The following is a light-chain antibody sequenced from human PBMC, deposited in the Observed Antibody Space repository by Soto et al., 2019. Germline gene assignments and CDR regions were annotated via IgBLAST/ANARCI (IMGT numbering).Light chain of an antibody. J-gene: IGKJ2*01. CDR3: QQYGQAPYT. CDR2: KVS. Sequence: DVVMTQSPLSLPVTLGQPASISCRSSQSLVYSDGNTYLNWFQQRPGQSPRRLIYKVSNRDSGVPDRFSGSGSGTDFTLTMTRLEPEDSAVYFCQQYGQAPYTFGQGTKVDIK. CDR1: QSLVYSDGNTY. V-gene: IGKV2-30*01.